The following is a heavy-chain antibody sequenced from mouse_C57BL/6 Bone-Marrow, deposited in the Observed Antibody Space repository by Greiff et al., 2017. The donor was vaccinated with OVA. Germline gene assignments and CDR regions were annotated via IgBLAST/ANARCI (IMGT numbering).Heavy chain of an antibody. CDR3: ARIYYDYEDYFDY. J-gene: IGHJ2*01. CDR2: IHPNSGST. D-gene: IGHD2-4*01. Sequence: QVQLQQPGAELVKPGASVKLSCKASGYTFTSYWMHWVKQRPGQGLEWIGMIHPNSGSTNYNEKFKSKATLTVDKSSSTAYMQLSSLTSEDSAVYYCARIYYDYEDYFDYWGQGTTLTVSS. CDR1: GYTFTSYW. V-gene: IGHV1-64*01.